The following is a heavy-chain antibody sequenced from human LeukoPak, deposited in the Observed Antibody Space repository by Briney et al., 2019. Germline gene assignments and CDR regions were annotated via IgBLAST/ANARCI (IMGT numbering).Heavy chain of an antibody. J-gene: IGHJ5*02. Sequence: SQTLSLTCTVSGGSISSGSYYWSWIRQPAGKGLEWIGRIYTSGSTNHNPSLKSRITISVDTSKNQFSLKLSSVTAADTAVYYCARSSGYDSGWFDPWGQGTLVTVSS. D-gene: IGHD5-12*01. CDR2: IYTSGST. CDR3: ARSSGYDSGWFDP. V-gene: IGHV4-61*02. CDR1: GGSISSGSYY.